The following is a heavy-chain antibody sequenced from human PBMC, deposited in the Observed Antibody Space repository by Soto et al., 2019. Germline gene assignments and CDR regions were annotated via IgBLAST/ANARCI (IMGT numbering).Heavy chain of an antibody. CDR2: IYYSGST. D-gene: IGHD3-3*01. CDR3: ARSVSDYDFWSGYSSYYYYYYMDV. CDR1: GGSISSSSYY. V-gene: IGHV4-39*01. Sequence: QLQLQESGPGLVKPSETLSLTCTVSGGSISSSSYYWGWIRQPPGKGLEWIGSIYYSGSTYYNPSLKSRVTISVDTSKNQFSLKLSSVTAADTAVYYCARSVSDYDFWSGYSSYYYYYYMDVWGKGTTVTVSS. J-gene: IGHJ6*03.